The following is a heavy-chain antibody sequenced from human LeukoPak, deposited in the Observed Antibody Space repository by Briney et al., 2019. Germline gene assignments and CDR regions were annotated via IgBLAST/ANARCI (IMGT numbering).Heavy chain of an antibody. CDR1: GFTFRSYW. Sequence: QPGGSLRLSCAASGFTFRSYWMSWVRQAPGKGLEWVANINQGGSVQYYMDSVKGRFTISRDDAKNSLYVQMNSLRDEDTAVYYCAKVSSTSWYYFDYWGQGTLVTVSS. V-gene: IGHV3-7*01. J-gene: IGHJ4*02. CDR2: INQGGSVQ. CDR3: AKVSSTSWYYFDY. D-gene: IGHD2-2*01.